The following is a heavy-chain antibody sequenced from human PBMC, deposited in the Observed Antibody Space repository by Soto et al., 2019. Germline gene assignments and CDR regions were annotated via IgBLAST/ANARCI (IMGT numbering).Heavy chain of an antibody. CDR3: VRVVAIPGYPDN. CDR1: GGTFSSYA. CDR2: IVPIVDTS. V-gene: IGHV1-69*12. D-gene: IGHD5-12*01. Sequence: QLVQSGAEVRQPASSVKVSCKTSGGTFSSYAISWVRQAPGQGLEWMGGIVPIVDTSTYEQKFQGRVTITADESTSTVYMELSSLRSDDTAVYYCVRVVAIPGYPDNWGQGTLVTVSS. J-gene: IGHJ4*02.